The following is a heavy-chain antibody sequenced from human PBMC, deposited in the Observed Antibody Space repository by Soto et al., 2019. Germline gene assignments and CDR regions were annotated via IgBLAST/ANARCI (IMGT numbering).Heavy chain of an antibody. CDR1: GFTFSSYW. Sequence: GGSLRLSCAASGFTFSSYWMSWVRQAPGKGLEWVANIKQDGSGKYYVDSVKGRFTISRDNAKNSLYLQMNSLRAEDTAVYYCARDPDPYGGYTYFDYWGQGTLVTVSS. CDR3: ARDPDPYGGYTYFDY. J-gene: IGHJ4*02. V-gene: IGHV3-7*05. D-gene: IGHD5-12*01. CDR2: IKQDGSGK.